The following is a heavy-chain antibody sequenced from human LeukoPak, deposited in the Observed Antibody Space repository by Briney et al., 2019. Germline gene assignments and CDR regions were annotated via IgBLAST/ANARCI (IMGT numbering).Heavy chain of an antibody. D-gene: IGHD3-10*01. V-gene: IGHV1-18*01. CDR2: ISAYNGNF. CDR3: VIDIYYGSGSYPGN. CDR1: GYTFSSYG. J-gene: IGHJ4*02. Sequence: GASVKVSCKASGYTFSSYGITWVRQAPGQGLEWMGWISAYNGNFNYAQKFQARVTMTTDTSTSTAYLELRSLRFDDTAVYYCVIDIYYGSGSYPGNWGQGTLVTVSS.